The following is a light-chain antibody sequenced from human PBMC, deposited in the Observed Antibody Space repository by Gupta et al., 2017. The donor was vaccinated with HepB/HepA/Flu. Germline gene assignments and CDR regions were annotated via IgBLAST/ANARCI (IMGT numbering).Light chain of an antibody. CDR3: AAWDDSLNGVV. Sequence: QSVLTQPPPASRTPGQGVTIPCSGSSSNIGSNTDNWYQQPPGTALKLLIYSNNQRPTGVPDRFSGSRSGTSANLAISGLQAEDEADYYCAAWDDSLNGVVFGGGTKLTVL. V-gene: IGLV1-44*01. CDR1: SSNIGSNT. CDR2: SNN. J-gene: IGLJ2*01.